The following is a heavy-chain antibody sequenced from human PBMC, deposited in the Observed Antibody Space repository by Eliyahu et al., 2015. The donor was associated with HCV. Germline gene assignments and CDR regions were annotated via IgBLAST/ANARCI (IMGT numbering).Heavy chain of an antibody. CDR2: MNTNSGNT. D-gene: IGHD3/OR15-3a*01. J-gene: IGHJ4*02. CDR1: GYTFTSYD. CDR3: ARASLWTGYSRWIH. Sequence: QVQLVQSGAEVKKPGASVKVSCKASGYTFTSYDINWVRQATGQGLEWMGWMNTNSGNTGYEQKFQGRVTMTRNTSISTAYMELSSLRSEDTAVYYCARASLWTGYSRWIHWGQGTLVTVSS. V-gene: IGHV1-8*01.